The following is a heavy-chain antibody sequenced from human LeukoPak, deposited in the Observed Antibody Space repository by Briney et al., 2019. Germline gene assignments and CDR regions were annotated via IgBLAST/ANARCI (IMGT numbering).Heavy chain of an antibody. D-gene: IGHD1-26*01. V-gene: IGHV4-59*01. CDR2: IYYSGST. CDR3: ARVGGTNYYYYGMDV. J-gene: IGHJ6*02. Sequence: PSETLSLTCTVSGGSISNYYWSWIRQPPGKGLEWIGYIYYSGSTNYNPSLKSRVTISVDTSKNQFSLKLSSVTAADTAVYYCARVGGTNYYYYGMDVWGQGTTVTVSS. CDR1: GGSISNYY.